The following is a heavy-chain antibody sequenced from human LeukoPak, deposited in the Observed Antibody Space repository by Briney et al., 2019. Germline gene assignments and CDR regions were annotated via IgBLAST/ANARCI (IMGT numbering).Heavy chain of an antibody. V-gene: IGHV3-23*01. CDR2: ITGDRTIV. Sequence: GGSLRLSCVASGFTFSSYAMSWVRQAPGKGLEWVSAITGDRTIVYYADSVKGRFTISRDNSKNTLFLHMGSLRAEDTAVYYCAKDGLARGANWFDPWGQGTLVTASS. J-gene: IGHJ5*02. D-gene: IGHD3-10*01. CDR3: AKDGLARGANWFDP. CDR1: GFTFSSYA.